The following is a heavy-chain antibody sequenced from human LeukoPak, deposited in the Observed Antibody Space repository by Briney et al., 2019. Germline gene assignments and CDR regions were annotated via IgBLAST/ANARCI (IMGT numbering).Heavy chain of an antibody. V-gene: IGHV4-4*09. J-gene: IGHJ4*02. CDR3: AREEESSSRTFDY. CDR1: GGSISNSF. Sequence: PSETLSLTCTVSGGSISNSFWSWIRQPPGKGLEWIGYISTSGSTNYNPSLTSRVTISVDTSKNQFSLKLSSVTAADTAVYYCAREEESSSRTFDYWGQGTLVTVSS. D-gene: IGHD6-6*01. CDR2: ISTSGST.